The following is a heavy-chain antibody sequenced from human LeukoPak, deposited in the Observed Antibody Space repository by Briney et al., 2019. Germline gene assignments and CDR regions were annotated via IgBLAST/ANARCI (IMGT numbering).Heavy chain of an antibody. J-gene: IGHJ4*02. V-gene: IGHV3-7*03. CDR3: TTSDREY. Sequence: GGSLRLSCAASGFTFSIHWMTWVRQAPGKGLEWVATIKPDGNDKYFVDSVKGRFTVSRDNAKTSSYLQMNSLRAEDTAMYYCTTSDREYWGQGTLVTVSS. D-gene: IGHD2-21*02. CDR1: GFTFSIHW. CDR2: IKPDGNDK.